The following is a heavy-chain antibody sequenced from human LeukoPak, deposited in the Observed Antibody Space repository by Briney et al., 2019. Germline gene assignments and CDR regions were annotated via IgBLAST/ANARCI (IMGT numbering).Heavy chain of an antibody. CDR1: GYSFTSYW. V-gene: IGHV5-51*01. D-gene: IGHD6-13*01. J-gene: IGHJ5*02. CDR2: IYPGDSDT. CDR3: ARRYGAAAGTRDWFDP. Sequence: GESLKISRKGSGYSFTSYWIGWVRQMPGKGLEWMGIIYPGDSDTRYSPSFQGQVTISADKSISTAYLQWSSLKASDTAMYYCARRYGAAAGTRDWFDPWGQGTLVTVSS.